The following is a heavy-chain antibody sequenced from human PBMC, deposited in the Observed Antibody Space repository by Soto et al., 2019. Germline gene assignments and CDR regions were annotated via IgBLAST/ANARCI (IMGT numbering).Heavy chain of an antibody. CDR1: GFTVSSNY. J-gene: IGHJ6*04. Sequence: GGSLRLSCAASGFTVSSNYMSWVRQAPGKGLEWVSVIYSGGSTYYADSVKGRFTISRDNSKNTLYLQMNSLRAEDTAVYYCARAFALIYYDSSGWPGMDVGGKGPRVTFPS. D-gene: IGHD3-22*01. CDR3: ARAFALIYYDSSGWPGMDV. V-gene: IGHV3-53*01. CDR2: IYSGGST.